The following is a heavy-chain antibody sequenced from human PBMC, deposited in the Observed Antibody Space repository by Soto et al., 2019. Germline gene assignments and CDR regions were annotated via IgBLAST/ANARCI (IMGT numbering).Heavy chain of an antibody. Sequence: GGSLRLSCETSGFPFGIYTMNWVRQAPGKGLEWVSSISSSGTYIDYADSVEGRFAISRDDAKNSVFLEMTSLRVDDTAVYYCAREGNYHEFWGQGTLVTVSS. D-gene: IGHD3-10*01. J-gene: IGHJ4*02. CDR2: ISSSGTYI. CDR3: AREGNYHEF. V-gene: IGHV3-21*01. CDR1: GFPFGIYT.